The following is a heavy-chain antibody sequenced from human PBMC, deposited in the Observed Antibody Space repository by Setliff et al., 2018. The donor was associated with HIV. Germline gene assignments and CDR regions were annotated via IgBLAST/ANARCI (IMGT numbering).Heavy chain of an antibody. J-gene: IGHJ4*02. V-gene: IGHV3-66*02. CDR1: GFTFRTYG. CDR3: ARLRLYNSALDY. Sequence: GGSLRLSCAASGFTFRTYGMHWVRQAPGKGLEWVSTIYSDGSTYHADSVNGRFTLSRDISENALYLQIDSLRPEDTAVYYCARLRLYNSALDYWGQGTLVTVSS. D-gene: IGHD3-10*01. CDR2: IYSDGST.